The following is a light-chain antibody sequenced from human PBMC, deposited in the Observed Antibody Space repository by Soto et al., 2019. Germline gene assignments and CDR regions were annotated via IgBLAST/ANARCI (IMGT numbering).Light chain of an antibody. J-gene: IGKJ1*01. CDR3: QQYDGYSPQT. V-gene: IGKV1-5*01. CDR2: DSS. CDR1: QSVRNW. Sequence: DIQMTQSPSTLFASVGDRVTITCRASQSVRNWLAWYQQKPGRAPQLLIYDSSTLEPGVPSRFRGSGSGTEFTLTINGLRPDDFATYYCQQYDGYSPQTFGQGTKVEIK.